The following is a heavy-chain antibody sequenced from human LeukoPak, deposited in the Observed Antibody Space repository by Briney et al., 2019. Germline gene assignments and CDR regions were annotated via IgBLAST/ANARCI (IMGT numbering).Heavy chain of an antibody. V-gene: IGHV1-2*02. CDR3: ARVSSRWKIYYFDY. CDR2: INPNSGGT. J-gene: IGHJ4*02. CDR1: GYTFTGYY. Sequence: GASVKVSCKASGYTFTGYYMHWVRQAPGQGLEWMGWINPNSGGTNYAQKFQGRVTMARDTSISTAYMELSRLRSDDTAVYYCARVSSRWKIYYFDYWGQGTLVTVSS. D-gene: IGHD6-13*01.